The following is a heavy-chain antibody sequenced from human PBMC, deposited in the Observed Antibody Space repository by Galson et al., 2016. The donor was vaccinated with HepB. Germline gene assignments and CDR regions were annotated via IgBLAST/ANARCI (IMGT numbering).Heavy chain of an antibody. D-gene: IGHD1-26*01. V-gene: IGHV1-18*01. Sequence: QSGAEVKTPGASVRVSCKASGSTFTPYGINWVRQAPGQGLEWMGWISPYNGNIYYAQNLQGRVTMTTDTSTTTAYMELRSLRSDDTAVYYCAGDRSGTYSSHAFDIWGQGTMVTVSS. J-gene: IGHJ3*02. CDR1: GSTFTPYG. CDR2: ISPYNGNI. CDR3: AGDRSGTYSSHAFDI.